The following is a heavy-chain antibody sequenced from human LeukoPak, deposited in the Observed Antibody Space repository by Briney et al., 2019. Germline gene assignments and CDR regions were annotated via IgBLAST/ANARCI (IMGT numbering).Heavy chain of an antibody. Sequence: SETLSLTCTVSGGSISSSSYYWGWIRQPPGKGLEWIGSIYYSGSTYYNPSLKSRVTISVDTSKNQFSLKLSSVTAADTAVYYCARMPPGWIYYFDYWGQGTLVTVSS. J-gene: IGHJ4*02. V-gene: IGHV4-39*07. CDR1: GGSISSSSYY. D-gene: IGHD5-12*01. CDR2: IYYSGST. CDR3: ARMPPGWIYYFDY.